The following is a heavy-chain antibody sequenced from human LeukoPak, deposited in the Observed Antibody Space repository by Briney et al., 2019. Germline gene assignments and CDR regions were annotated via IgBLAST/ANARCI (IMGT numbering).Heavy chain of an antibody. V-gene: IGHV4-39*01. D-gene: IGHD3-22*01. CDR2: IYYSGRT. J-gene: IGHJ5*02. CDR3: ARLNYYDSSGYFS. CDR1: GGSISSSSYY. Sequence: SETLSLTCTVSGGSISSSSYYWGWIRQPPGKGLEWIGSIYYSGRTYYNPSLKSRVTISVDTSKNQFSLKLSSVTAADTAVYYCARLNYYDSSGYFSWGQGTLVTVSS.